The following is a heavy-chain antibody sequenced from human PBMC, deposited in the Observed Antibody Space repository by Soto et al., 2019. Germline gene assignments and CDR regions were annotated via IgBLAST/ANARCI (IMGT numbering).Heavy chain of an antibody. CDR2: ISSSGSTI. Sequence: GGSLRLSCAASGFTFSDYYMSWIRQAPGKGLEWVSYISSSGSTIYYADSVKGRFTISRDNAKNSLYLQMNSLRAEDTAVYYCARDFLGYCSSTSCPGHYYYYMDVWGKGTTVTVSS. CDR1: GFTFSDYY. D-gene: IGHD2-2*01. CDR3: ARDFLGYCSSTSCPGHYYYYMDV. V-gene: IGHV3-11*01. J-gene: IGHJ6*03.